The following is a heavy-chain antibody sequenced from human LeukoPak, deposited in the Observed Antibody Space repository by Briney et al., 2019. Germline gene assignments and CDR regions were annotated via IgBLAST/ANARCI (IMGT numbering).Heavy chain of an antibody. J-gene: IGHJ4*02. CDR1: GFTFSNYA. CDR2: ISYEGSKK. D-gene: IGHD1-26*01. V-gene: IGHV3-30*04. CDR3: AKDRAEATRRSLDY. Sequence: GGSLRLSCAVPGFTFSNYAMHWVRQAPGKGLEWVSVISYEGSKKYYADSVKGRFTISRDNSKNTVHLQMNSLSPEDTAVYYCAKDRAEATRRSLDYWGQGTLVTVSS.